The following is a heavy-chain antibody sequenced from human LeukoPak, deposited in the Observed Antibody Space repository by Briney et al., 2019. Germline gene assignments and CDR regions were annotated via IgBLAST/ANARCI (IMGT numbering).Heavy chain of an antibody. V-gene: IGHV5-51*01. Sequence: GESLMISCKGSGYSFTSYWIGWVRQMPGKGLEWMGIIYPGDSDTRYRPSFQGQVTISADKSISTAYLQWSSLKASDTAMYYCARLEGGSGSYWINSPNYWGQGTLVTVSS. CDR2: IYPGDSDT. D-gene: IGHD3-10*01. J-gene: IGHJ4*02. CDR3: ARLEGGSGSYWINSPNY. CDR1: GYSFTSYW.